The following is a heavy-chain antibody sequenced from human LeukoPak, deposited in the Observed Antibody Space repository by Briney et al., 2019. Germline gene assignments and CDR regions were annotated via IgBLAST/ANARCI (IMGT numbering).Heavy chain of an antibody. CDR3: ARSPKSIDWFLHLKGYYYGMDV. CDR2: TRNKANSYTT. J-gene: IGHJ6*02. D-gene: IGHD3-10*01. CDR1: GFTFSDHY. V-gene: IGHV3-72*01. Sequence: GGSLRLSCAASGFTFSDHYMDWVRQAPGKGLEWVGRTRNKANSYTTEYAASVKGRFTISRDDSKNSLYLQMNSLKTEDTAVYYLARSPKSIDWFLHLKGYYYGMDVWGQGTTVTVSS.